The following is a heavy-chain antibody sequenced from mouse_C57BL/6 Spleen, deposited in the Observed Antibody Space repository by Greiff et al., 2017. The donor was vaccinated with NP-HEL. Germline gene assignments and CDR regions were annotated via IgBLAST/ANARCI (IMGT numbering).Heavy chain of an antibody. CDR1: GFNIKDYY. D-gene: IGHD4-1*01. CDR3: TTRTGTGVFDY. J-gene: IGHJ2*01. CDR2: IDPEDGDT. V-gene: IGHV14-1*01. Sequence: EVQLQQSGAELVRPGASVKLSCTASGFNIKDYYMPWVKQKPEQGLEWIGRIDPEDGDTEYAPKFQGKATMTADTSYNTAYLQLSSLTSEDTAVYDCTTRTGTGVFDYWGQGTTLTVSS.